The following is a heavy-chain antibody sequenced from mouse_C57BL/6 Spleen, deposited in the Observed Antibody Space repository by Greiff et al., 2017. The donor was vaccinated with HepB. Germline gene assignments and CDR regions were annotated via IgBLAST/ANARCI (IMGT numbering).Heavy chain of an antibody. V-gene: IGHV6-3*01. Sequence: EVHLVESGGGLVQPGGSMKLSCVASGFTFSNYWMNWVRQSPEKGLEWVAQIRLKSDNYATHYAESVKGRFTISRDDSKSSVYLQMNNLRAEDTGIYYCTLDWYFDVWGTGTTVTVSS. CDR2: IRLKSDNYAT. CDR1: GFTFSNYW. J-gene: IGHJ1*03. CDR3: TLDWYFDV.